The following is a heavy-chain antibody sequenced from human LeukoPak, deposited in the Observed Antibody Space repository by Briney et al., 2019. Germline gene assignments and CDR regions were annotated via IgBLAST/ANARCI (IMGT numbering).Heavy chain of an antibody. J-gene: IGHJ4*02. Sequence: GGSLRLSCAASGFTFSSYAMHWVRQAPGKGLEWVAVISYDGSNKYYADSVKGRFTISRDNSKNTLCLQMNSLGAEDTAVYYCARVGLLLFSGSYDYWGQGTLVTVSS. D-gene: IGHD3-10*01. CDR1: GFTFSSYA. V-gene: IGHV3-30*04. CDR3: ARVGLLLFSGSYDY. CDR2: ISYDGSNK.